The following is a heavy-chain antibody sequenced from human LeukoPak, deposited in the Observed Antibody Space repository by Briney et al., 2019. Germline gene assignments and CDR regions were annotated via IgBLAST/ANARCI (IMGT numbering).Heavy chain of an antibody. V-gene: IGHV4-4*07. CDR3: ASGGRATVVTM. D-gene: IGHD4-23*01. CDR2: VYSSGNT. Sequence: SETLSLTCTVSGGSINSYYWSWIRQPAGKGLEWIGRVYSSGNTNYNPSLKSRVSMSVDTSKNQFSLKLTSVTAADTAVYYCASGGRATVVTMWGQGILVTVSS. J-gene: IGHJ4*02. CDR1: GGSINSYY.